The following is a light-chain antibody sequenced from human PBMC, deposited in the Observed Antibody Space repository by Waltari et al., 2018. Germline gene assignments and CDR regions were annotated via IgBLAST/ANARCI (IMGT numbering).Light chain of an antibody. CDR3: AAWDDSLNGLV. Sequence: QSVLTQPPSASGTPGQRVTISCSGSSSNIGSTTVNWYQQLPGTAPKLLIYSNNQRTGGVPDRVSGAKSGTSASLASSGLQSEDEADYYCAAWDDSLNGLVCGTGTKVTVL. CDR1: SSNIGSTT. V-gene: IGLV1-44*01. J-gene: IGLJ1*01. CDR2: SNN.